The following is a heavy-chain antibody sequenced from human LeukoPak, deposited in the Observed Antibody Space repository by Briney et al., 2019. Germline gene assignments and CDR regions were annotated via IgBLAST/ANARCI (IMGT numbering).Heavy chain of an antibody. D-gene: IGHD3-22*01. Sequence: GASVKVSCKASGYTFTGYYMHWVRQAPGQGLEWMGWINPNSGGTNYAQKFQGRVTMTRDTSISTAYMELSRLRSDDTAVYYCARESGFWDYYDSSGYYYVVWGQGTLVTVSS. V-gene: IGHV1-2*02. CDR1: GYTFTGYY. J-gene: IGHJ4*02. CDR2: INPNSGGT. CDR3: ARESGFWDYYDSSGYYYVV.